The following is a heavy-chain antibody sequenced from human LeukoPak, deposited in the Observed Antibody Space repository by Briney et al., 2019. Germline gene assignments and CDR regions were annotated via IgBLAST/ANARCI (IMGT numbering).Heavy chain of an antibody. D-gene: IGHD4-17*01. CDR2: IYYSGST. Sequence: SETLSLTCTVSGSSISSSSNYWGWIRQPPGKGLEWIGSIYYSGSTYYNPSLKSRVTISVDTSKNQFSLKLSSVTAADTAVYYRAKRMTTVTTVAVRVQTAFDYWGQGTLVTVSS. CDR1: GSSISSSSNY. CDR3: AKRMTTVTTVAVRVQTAFDY. J-gene: IGHJ4*02. V-gene: IGHV4-39*07.